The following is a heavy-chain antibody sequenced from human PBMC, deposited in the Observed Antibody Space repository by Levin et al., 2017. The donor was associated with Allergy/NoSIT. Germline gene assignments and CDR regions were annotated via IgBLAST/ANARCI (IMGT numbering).Heavy chain of an antibody. CDR1: GGTFSSYA. D-gene: IGHD2-15*01. CDR2: IIPIFGTA. Sequence: ASVKVSCKASGGTFSSYAISWVRQAPGQGLEWMGGIIPIFGTANYAQKFQGRVTITADESTSTAYMELSSLRSEDTAVYYCARDLSGYCSGGSCYSDAFDIWGQGTMVTVSS. CDR3: ARDLSGYCSGGSCYSDAFDI. V-gene: IGHV1-69*13. J-gene: IGHJ3*02.